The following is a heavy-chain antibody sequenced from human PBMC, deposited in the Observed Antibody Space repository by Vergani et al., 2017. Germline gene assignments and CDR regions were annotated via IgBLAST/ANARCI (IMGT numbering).Heavy chain of an antibody. CDR3: ASDYASNYYYYGMAV. Sequence: EVQLVESGGGLVQPGGSLRLSCAASGFTVSSNYMSWVRQAPGKGLEWVSVIYSGGSTYYADSVKGRFTISRDNSKNTLYLQMNSLRAEDTAVYYCASDYASNYYYYGMAVWGQGTTVTVSS. CDR1: GFTVSSNY. D-gene: IGHD4-17*01. J-gene: IGHJ6*02. CDR2: IYSGGST. V-gene: IGHV3-66*02.